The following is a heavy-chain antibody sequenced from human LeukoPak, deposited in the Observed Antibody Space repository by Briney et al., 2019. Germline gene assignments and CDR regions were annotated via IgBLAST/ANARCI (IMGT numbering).Heavy chain of an antibody. CDR1: GFTFSSYG. Sequence: QPGRSLRLSCAASGFTFSSYGMHWVRQAPGKGLEWVAVISYDGSNKYYADSVKGRFTISRDNSKNTLYLQMNSLRAEDTAVYYCGKDLVVTTVYYFYYGMDVRGQGTTVTVSS. V-gene: IGHV3-30*18. D-gene: IGHD2/OR15-2a*01. J-gene: IGHJ6*02. CDR3: GKDLVVTTVYYFYYGMDV. CDR2: ISYDGSNK.